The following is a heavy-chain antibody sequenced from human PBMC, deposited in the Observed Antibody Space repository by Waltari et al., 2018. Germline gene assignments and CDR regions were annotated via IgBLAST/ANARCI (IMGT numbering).Heavy chain of an antibody. J-gene: IGHJ5*02. CDR1: GGSISSGDYY. D-gene: IGHD7-27*01. CDR3: ARGVTGLYNWFDP. V-gene: IGHV4-30-4*08. Sequence: QVQLQESGPGLVKPSQTLSLTCSVSGGSISSGDYYWSWIRQPPGKGLEWIGYIYYSGSTYYNPSLTSRVTISVDTSKNQFSLKLSSVTAADTAVYYCARGVTGLYNWFDPWGQGTLVSVSS. CDR2: IYYSGST.